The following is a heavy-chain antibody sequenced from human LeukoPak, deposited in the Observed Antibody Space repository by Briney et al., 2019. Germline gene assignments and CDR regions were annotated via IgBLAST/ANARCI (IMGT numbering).Heavy chain of an antibody. D-gene: IGHD6-19*01. CDR3: ARSVADGAFDI. Sequence: GGSLRLSCAVSGFTFSSYSMNWVRQAPGKGLEWVSYISSRSGTKYYADSVKGRFTISRDNAKNSLYLQMNSLRAEDTAVYYCARSVADGAFDIWGQGTMVTVSS. V-gene: IGHV3-48*04. CDR2: ISSRSGTK. J-gene: IGHJ3*02. CDR1: GFTFSSYS.